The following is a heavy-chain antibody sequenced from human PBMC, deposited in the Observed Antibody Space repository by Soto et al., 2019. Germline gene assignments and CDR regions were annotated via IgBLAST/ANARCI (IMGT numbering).Heavy chain of an antibody. CDR2: IIPIFGTA. Sequence: ASVKVSCKASGGTFSSYAISWVRQAPGQGLEWTGGIIPIFGTANYAQKFQGRVTITADESTSTAYMELSSLRSEDTAVYYCARAVARGYEFFFFDYWGQGTLVTVSS. J-gene: IGHJ4*02. V-gene: IGHV1-69*13. CDR1: GGTFSSYA. CDR3: ARAVARGYEFFFFDY. D-gene: IGHD3-3*01.